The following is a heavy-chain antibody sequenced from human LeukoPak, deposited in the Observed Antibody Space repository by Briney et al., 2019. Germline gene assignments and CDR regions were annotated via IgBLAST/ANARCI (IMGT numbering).Heavy chain of an antibody. Sequence: SETLSLTCAVSGYSISSGYYWGWIRPPPGKGLEWIGSIYHSGSTYYNPSLKSRVTISVDTSKNQFSLKLSSVTAADTAVYYCARGITTFGVVIDDYFDYWGQGTLVTVSS. J-gene: IGHJ4*02. CDR1: GYSISSGYY. D-gene: IGHD3-3*01. CDR3: ARGITTFGVVIDDYFDY. CDR2: IYHSGST. V-gene: IGHV4-38-2*01.